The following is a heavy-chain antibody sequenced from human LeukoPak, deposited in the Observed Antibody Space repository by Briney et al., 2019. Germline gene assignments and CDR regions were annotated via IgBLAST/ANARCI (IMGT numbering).Heavy chain of an antibody. V-gene: IGHV3-21*01. J-gene: IGHJ6*02. Sequence: GGSLRLSCAASGFTFSSYSMNWVRQAPGKGLEWVSSISSSSSYIYYADSVKGRFTISRDNAENSLYLQMNSLRAEDTAVYYCARDGWLQMTYYYYGMDVWGQGTTVTVSS. CDR3: ARDGWLQMTYYYYGMDV. D-gene: IGHD6-19*01. CDR1: GFTFSSYS. CDR2: ISSSSSYI.